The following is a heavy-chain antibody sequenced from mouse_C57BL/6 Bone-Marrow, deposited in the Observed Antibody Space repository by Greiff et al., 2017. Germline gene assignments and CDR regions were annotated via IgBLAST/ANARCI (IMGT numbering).Heavy chain of an antibody. CDR1: GYAFSSYW. J-gene: IGHJ3*01. V-gene: IGHV1-80*01. CDR3: ARGGWFPFAY. Sequence: VQVVESGAELVKPGASVKISCKASGYAFSSYWMNWVKQRPGKGLEWIGQIYPGDGDTNYNGKFKGKATLTADKSSSTAYMQLSSLTSEDSAVYFCARGGWFPFAYWGQGTLVTVSA. D-gene: IGHD2-3*01. CDR2: IYPGDGDT.